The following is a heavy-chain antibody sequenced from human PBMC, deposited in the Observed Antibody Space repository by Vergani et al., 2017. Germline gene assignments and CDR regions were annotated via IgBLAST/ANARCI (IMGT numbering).Heavy chain of an antibody. V-gene: IGHV3-30*18. CDR2: ISYDGSNK. CDR3: AKDSLDNSSGWYPSY. J-gene: IGHJ4*02. CDR1: GFTFSSYG. Sequence: QVQLVESGGGVVQPGRSLRLSCAASGFTFSSYGMHWVRQAPGKGLEWVAVISYDGSNKYYADSVKGRFTISRDNSKYTLYLQMNSLRAEDTAVYYCAKDSLDNSSGWYPSYWGQGTLVTVSS. D-gene: IGHD6-19*01.